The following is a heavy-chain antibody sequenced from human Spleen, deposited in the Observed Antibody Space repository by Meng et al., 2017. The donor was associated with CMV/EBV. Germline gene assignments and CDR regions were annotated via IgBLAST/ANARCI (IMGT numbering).Heavy chain of an antibody. V-gene: IGHV3-30-3*02. D-gene: IGHD3-3*01. CDR2: ISYDGSNK. Sequence: GGSLRLSCAASGFTFSIYVMHWVRQAPGKGLEWVAVISYDGSNKYYVDSVKGRFTISRDNSKNTLYLQMNSLGAEDTAVYYCTKGASFGVAAPDYWGQGTLVTVSS. J-gene: IGHJ4*02. CDR3: TKGASFGVAAPDY. CDR1: GFTFSIYV.